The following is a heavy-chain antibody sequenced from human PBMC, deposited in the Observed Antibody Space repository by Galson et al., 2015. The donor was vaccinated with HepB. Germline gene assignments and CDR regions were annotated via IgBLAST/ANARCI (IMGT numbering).Heavy chain of an antibody. CDR1: GFTFNYHA. CDR2: ISGSGGST. CDR3: AKDYLPYYDRWGSYSDLYYLDD. V-gene: IGHV3-23*01. Sequence: SLRLSCAASGFTFNYHAMNWVRQAPGKGLEWVASISGSGGSTYYADSVKGRFTVSRDNSLDTVDLQMESLRVDDTAVYYCAKDYLPYYDRWGSYSDLYYLDDWGQGTLVTVSS. D-gene: IGHD3-22*01. J-gene: IGHJ4*02.